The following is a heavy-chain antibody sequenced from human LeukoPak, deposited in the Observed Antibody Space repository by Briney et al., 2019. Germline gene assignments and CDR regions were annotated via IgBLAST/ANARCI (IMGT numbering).Heavy chain of an antibody. Sequence: GGSLRLSCAASGFTFSSNYMNWVRQAPGKGLEWVSSVSSTSSYIYYADSVSGRFTISRDNAKNSLYLQMNSLRADDTAVYYCARDGGLGVTVDYWGQGTLVTVSS. D-gene: IGHD2-21*02. CDR2: VSSTSSYI. V-gene: IGHV3-21*01. CDR3: ARDGGLGVTVDY. J-gene: IGHJ4*02. CDR1: GFTFSSNY.